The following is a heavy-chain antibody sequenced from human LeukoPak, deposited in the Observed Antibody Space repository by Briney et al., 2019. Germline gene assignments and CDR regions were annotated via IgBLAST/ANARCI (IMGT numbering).Heavy chain of an antibody. V-gene: IGHV3-74*01. CDR2: INSDGSSTSYP. CDR3: AKDPYDSSGYYFPGAFDI. J-gene: IGHJ3*02. Sequence: TGGSLRLSCAASGFTFSSYWMHWVRQAPGKGLEWVSCINSDGSSTSYPSYADSVKGRFTISRDNSKNTLYLQMNSLRAEDTAVYYCAKDPYDSSGYYFPGAFDIWGQGTMVTVSS. CDR1: GFTFSSYW. D-gene: IGHD3-22*01.